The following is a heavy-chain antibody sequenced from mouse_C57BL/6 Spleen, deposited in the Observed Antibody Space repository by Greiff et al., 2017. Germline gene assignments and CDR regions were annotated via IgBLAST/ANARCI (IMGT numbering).Heavy chain of an antibody. CDR1: GYTFTSYG. V-gene: IGHV1-81*01. Sequence: QVQLQQSGAELARPGASVKLSCKASGYTFTSYGISWVKQRTGQGLEWIGEIYPRSGNTYYNEKFKGKATLTADKSSSTAYMELRSLTSEDSAVYFCARDYYGNYGNAMDYWGQGTSVTVSS. D-gene: IGHD2-1*01. J-gene: IGHJ4*01. CDR3: ARDYYGNYGNAMDY. CDR2: IYPRSGNT.